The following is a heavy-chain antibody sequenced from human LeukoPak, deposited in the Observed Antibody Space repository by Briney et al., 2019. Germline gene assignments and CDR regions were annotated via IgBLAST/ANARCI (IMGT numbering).Heavy chain of an antibody. V-gene: IGHV3-74*01. CDR2: INSDGSST. J-gene: IGHJ3*02. CDR1: GFTFSSYW. Sequence: GGSLRLSCVASGFTFSSYWMHWVRQAPGKGLVWVSRINSDGSSTSYADSVKGRFTISRDNAKNTLYLQMNSLRAEDTAVYYCARETPRGDAFDIWGQGTMVTVSS. CDR3: ARETPRGDAFDI.